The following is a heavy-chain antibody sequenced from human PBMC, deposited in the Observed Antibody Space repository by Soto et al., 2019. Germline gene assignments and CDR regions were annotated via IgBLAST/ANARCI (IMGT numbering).Heavy chain of an antibody. Sequence: GSGPTLVNPTQTLTLTCTFSGFSLSSSGVGVGWVRQPPGKPLEWLALIYWNDDKNYSPSLKSRLTITKDTSKNQVVLTMTNMGPVDTATYYCGHRPRPRTTVFAVWFDPWGQGTLVTVSS. D-gene: IGHD4-17*01. CDR1: GFSLSSSGVG. CDR2: IYWNDDK. CDR3: GHRPRPRTTVFAVWFDP. J-gene: IGHJ5*02. V-gene: IGHV2-5*01.